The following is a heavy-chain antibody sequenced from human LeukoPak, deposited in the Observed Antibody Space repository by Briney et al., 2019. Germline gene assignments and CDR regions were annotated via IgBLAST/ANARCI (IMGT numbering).Heavy chain of an antibody. V-gene: IGHV1-18*01. J-gene: IGHJ5*02. CDR3: ARAPRCNTDSCNSWFDP. CDR1: GNSFNTYG. Sequence: ASVKVSCKTSGNSFNTYGITWLRQAPGLGLEWMGWINVNKKYAQKFQGRVTMTTDTSTSTAYMELRSLRSDDTAVYYCARAPRCNTDSCNSWFDPWGQGTLVTVSS. D-gene: IGHD2/OR15-2a*01. CDR2: INVNK.